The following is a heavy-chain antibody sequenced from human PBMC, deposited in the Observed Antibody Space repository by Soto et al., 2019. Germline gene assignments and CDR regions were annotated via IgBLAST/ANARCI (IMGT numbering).Heavy chain of an antibody. CDR1: GGTFSSYA. CDR2: SIPIFGTA. D-gene: IGHD1-26*01. Sequence: QVQLVQSGAEVKKPGSSVKVSCKASGGTFSSYAISWVRQAPGQGLEWMGGSIPIFGTANYAQKFQGRVTITADESTSTAYMELSSLRSEGTAVYYCARRGVSGRYSDYWGQGTLVTVSS. CDR3: ARRGVSGRYSDY. V-gene: IGHV1-69*12. J-gene: IGHJ4*02.